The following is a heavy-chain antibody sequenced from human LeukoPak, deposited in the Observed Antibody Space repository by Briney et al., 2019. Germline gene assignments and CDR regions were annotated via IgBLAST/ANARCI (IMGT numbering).Heavy chain of an antibody. D-gene: IGHD1-26*01. V-gene: IGHV3-64*01. CDR3: ARDPGRSPDY. Sequence: GGSLTLSCAATGFTFSHYSMHWVRQAPGKGLEYVSAINSNGDDTYYANSVKGRFTISRDNSKNTLYLQMGNLRPEDMAVYYCARDPGRSPDYWGQGTLVTVSS. J-gene: IGHJ4*02. CDR2: INSNGDDT. CDR1: GFTFSHYS.